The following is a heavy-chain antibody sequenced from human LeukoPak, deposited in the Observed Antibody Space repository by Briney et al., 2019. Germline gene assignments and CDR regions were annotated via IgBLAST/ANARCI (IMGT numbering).Heavy chain of an antibody. Sequence: TTSETLSLTCTVSGDSISSGGYYWSWIRQHPAKGLEWIGYIYHSGSTYYNPSLKSRVTISVDTSKNQFSLKLTSVTAADTAVYYCARRGGYCIDGSCYSSWFDPWGQGTLVTVSS. CDR2: IYHSGST. D-gene: IGHD2-15*01. CDR3: ARRGGYCIDGSCYSSWFDP. V-gene: IGHV4-31*03. CDR1: GDSISSGGYY. J-gene: IGHJ5*02.